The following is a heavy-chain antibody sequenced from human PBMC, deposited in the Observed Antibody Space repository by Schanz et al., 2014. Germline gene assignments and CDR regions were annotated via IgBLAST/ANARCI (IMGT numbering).Heavy chain of an antibody. CDR3: ARDRRRYCSTASCLHDNWFDP. D-gene: IGHD2-2*01. V-gene: IGHV1-18*01. J-gene: IGHJ5*02. CDR2: IRPDNGHT. Sequence: QVQLVQSGGEMKKPGASVKVSCKASGYTFTYYGLSWVRQAPGQGLEWLGWIRPDNGHTTYSQKVRDRVIFTTDTSANTAYMELRSLRSDDTAVYYCARDRRRYCSTASCLHDNWFDPWGQGTLVIVSS. CDR1: GYTFTYYG.